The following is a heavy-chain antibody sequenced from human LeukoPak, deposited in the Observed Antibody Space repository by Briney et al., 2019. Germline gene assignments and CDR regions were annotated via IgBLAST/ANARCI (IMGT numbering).Heavy chain of an antibody. V-gene: IGHV4-59*01. CDR1: GGSISSYY. CDR3: ARGLSGYSYGYYFDY. J-gene: IGHJ4*02. Sequence: SETLSLTCTVSGGSISSYYWNWIRQPPGKGLEWIGYIYYSGSTNYNPSLKSRVTISVDTSKNQFSLRLSSVTAADTAVYYCARGLSGYSYGYYFDYWGEGTLFTVPS. D-gene: IGHD5-18*01. CDR2: IYYSGST.